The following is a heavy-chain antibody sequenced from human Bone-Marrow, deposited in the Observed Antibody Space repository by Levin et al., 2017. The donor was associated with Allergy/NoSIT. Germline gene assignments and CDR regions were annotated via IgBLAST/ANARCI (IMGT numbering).Heavy chain of an antibody. V-gene: IGHV3-49*03. CDR2: IRSKAYGGTS. CDR1: GFTFGDYA. D-gene: IGHD3-3*02. J-gene: IGHJ4*02. Sequence: GGSLRLSCAASGFTFGDYAMNGFRQAPGKELEGVGFIRSKAYGGTSEYAASVKGRFSISRDDSKSIAYLQMNSLKTEDTAVYYCTRDHFRPGDYFDYWGQATLVTVSS. CDR3: TRDHFRPGDYFDY.